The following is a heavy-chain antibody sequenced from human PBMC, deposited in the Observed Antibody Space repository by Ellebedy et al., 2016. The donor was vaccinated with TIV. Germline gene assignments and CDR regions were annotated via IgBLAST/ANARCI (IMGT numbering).Heavy chain of an antibody. CDR3: ARVVVERPSMDV. CDR1: GGTFSSYA. CDR2: IIPIFGTA. V-gene: IGHV1-69*05. Sequence: SVKVSCXASGGTFSSYAISWVRQAPGQGLEWMGGIIPIFGTANYAQKLQGRVTMTTDTSTSTAYMELRSLRSDDTAVYYCARVVVERPSMDVWGQGTTVTVSS. J-gene: IGHJ6*02. D-gene: IGHD3-22*01.